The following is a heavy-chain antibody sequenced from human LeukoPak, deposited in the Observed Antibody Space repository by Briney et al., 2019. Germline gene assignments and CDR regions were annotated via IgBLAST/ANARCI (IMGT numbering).Heavy chain of an antibody. Sequence: ASVKVSCKASGYTFTGYYMHWVRQAPGQGLEWMGWINPNSGGTNYAQKFQGRVTMTRDTSISTAYMELSRLRSDDTSVYYCARGSYDSSKFDPWGQGTLVTVSS. CDR1: GYTFTGYY. D-gene: IGHD3-22*01. CDR3: ARGSYDSSKFDP. J-gene: IGHJ5*02. CDR2: INPNSGGT. V-gene: IGHV1-2*02.